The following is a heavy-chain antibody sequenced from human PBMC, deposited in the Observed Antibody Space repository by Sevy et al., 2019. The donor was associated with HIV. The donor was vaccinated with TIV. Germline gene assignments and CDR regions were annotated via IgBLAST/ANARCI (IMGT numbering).Heavy chain of an antibody. CDR1: DGSLSGYY. V-gene: IGHV4-34*01. CDR3: ARDPYDCGGDCYVSGVFDI. J-gene: IGHJ3*02. Sequence: SETLSLTCAVYDGSLSGYYWSWIRQSPGNGLEWIGQINYIGTTNYTPSLSSRLTISVDTYKNQFSLRLRTVTAADTAIYYCARDPYDCGGDCYVSGVFDIWGQGTLVTVSS. CDR2: INYIGTT. D-gene: IGHD2-21*01.